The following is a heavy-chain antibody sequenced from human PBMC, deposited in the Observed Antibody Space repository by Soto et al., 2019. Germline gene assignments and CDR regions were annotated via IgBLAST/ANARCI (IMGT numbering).Heavy chain of an antibody. Sequence: GGSLRLSCAASGFTFSSYEMNWVRQAPGKGLEWVSYISSSGSTIYYADSVKGRFTTSRDNAKNSLYLQMNSLRAGDTAVYYYARDPPNWEWFDYWGQGTLVTVSS. J-gene: IGHJ4*02. CDR3: ARDPPNWEWFDY. CDR2: ISSSGSTI. CDR1: GFTFSSYE. V-gene: IGHV3-48*03. D-gene: IGHD7-27*01.